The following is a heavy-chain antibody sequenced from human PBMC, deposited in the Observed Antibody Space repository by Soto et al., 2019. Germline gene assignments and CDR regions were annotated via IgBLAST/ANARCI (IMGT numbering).Heavy chain of an antibody. CDR1: GFTFSSYA. J-gene: IGHJ4*02. V-gene: IGHV3-64D*06. D-gene: IGHD2-2*01. CDR2: ISSNGKNT. CDR3: VKIGTTSRNFFDF. Sequence: SGGSLRLSCLASGFTFSSYAMHWVRQAPGKGLEYVSAISSNGKNTYYADSVKGRFIISRDNSKNTLYLQMSSLRAEDTAAYYCVKIGTTSRNFFDFWGQGTLVTVSS.